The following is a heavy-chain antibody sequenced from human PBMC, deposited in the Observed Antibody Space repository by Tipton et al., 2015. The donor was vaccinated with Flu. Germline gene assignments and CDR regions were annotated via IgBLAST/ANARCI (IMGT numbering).Heavy chain of an antibody. CDR2: ISGGGGFSE. Sequence: SLRLSCAASGFTFSYYEMNWVRQAPGKGLEWVSFISGGGGFSEKYADPVKGRFTISRDDANGLLYLQMNNLRAEDTAVYYCTRNADGHFDYWGQGTLVTVSS. J-gene: IGHJ4*02. V-gene: IGHV3-48*03. D-gene: IGHD5-24*01. CDR1: GFTFSYYE. CDR3: TRNADGHFDY.